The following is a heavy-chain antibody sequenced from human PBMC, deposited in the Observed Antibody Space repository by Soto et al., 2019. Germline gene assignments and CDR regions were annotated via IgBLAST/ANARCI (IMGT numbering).Heavy chain of an antibody. V-gene: IGHV4-59*08. CDR1: GGSISSYY. CDR3: ARGVEMATIDY. CDR2: IYYSGST. J-gene: IGHJ4*02. D-gene: IGHD5-12*01. Sequence: SETLSLTCTVSGGSISSYYWSWIRQPPGKGLEWIGYIYYSGSTNYNPSLKSRVTISVDTSKNQFSLKLSSVTAADTAVYYCARGVEMATIDYWGQGTLVTVSS.